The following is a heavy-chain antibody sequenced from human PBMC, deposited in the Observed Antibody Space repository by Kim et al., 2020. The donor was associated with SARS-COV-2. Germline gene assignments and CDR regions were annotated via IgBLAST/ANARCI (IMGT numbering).Heavy chain of an antibody. CDR1: GFTFSSYG. V-gene: IGHV3-33*05. CDR2: ISYDGSNK. J-gene: IGHJ4*02. CDR3: VTVTTSKKIDY. D-gene: IGHD4-17*01. Sequence: GGSLRLSCAASGFTFSSYGMHWVRQAPGKGLEWVAVISYDGSNKYYADSVKGRFTISRDNSKNTLYLQMNSLRAEDTAVYYCVTVTTSKKIDYWGQGTLVTVSS.